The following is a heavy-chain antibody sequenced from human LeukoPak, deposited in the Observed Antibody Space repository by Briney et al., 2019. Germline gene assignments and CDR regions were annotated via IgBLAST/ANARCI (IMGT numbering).Heavy chain of an antibody. CDR3: AKGWLRLVDY. CDR1: GFTFSRYA. J-gene: IGHJ4*02. V-gene: IGHV3-23*01. Sequence: GSLRLSCAASGFTFSRYALTWVRQAPGKGVEWVSAIGGNGGSTYYADSVKGRFTISRDNCKNTLYLQMNSLRVEDTAVYYCAKGWLRLVDYWGQGTLVTVSS. D-gene: IGHD5-12*01. CDR2: IGGNGGST.